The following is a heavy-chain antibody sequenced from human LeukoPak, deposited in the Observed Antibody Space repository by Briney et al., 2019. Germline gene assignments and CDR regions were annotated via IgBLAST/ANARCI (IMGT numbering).Heavy chain of an antibody. J-gene: IGHJ6*02. Sequence: ASVKVSCTASGYTFTGYYMHWVRQAPGQGLEWMGWINPNSGGTNYAQKFQGRVTMTRDTSISTAYMELSRLRSDDTAVYYCAREGIAARLGYYYGMDVWGQGTTVTVSS. CDR1: GYTFTGYY. CDR3: AREGIAARLGYYYGMDV. CDR2: INPNSGGT. V-gene: IGHV1-2*02. D-gene: IGHD6-6*01.